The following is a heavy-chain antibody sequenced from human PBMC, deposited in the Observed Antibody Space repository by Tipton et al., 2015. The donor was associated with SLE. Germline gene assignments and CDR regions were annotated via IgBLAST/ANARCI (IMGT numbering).Heavy chain of an antibody. CDR1: GGSISGFY. D-gene: IGHD2-2*01. Sequence: TLSLTCTVSGGSISGFYWSWIRQPPGKGLEWIGYIYYSGSTNYNPSLKSRVTISVDTSKNQFSLKLSSVTAADTAVYYCARGGTRYCSSTSCFTGYYYYYMDVWGKGTTVTVSS. V-gene: IGHV4-59*01. CDR3: ARGGTRYCSSTSCFTGYYYYYMDV. J-gene: IGHJ6*03. CDR2: IYYSGST.